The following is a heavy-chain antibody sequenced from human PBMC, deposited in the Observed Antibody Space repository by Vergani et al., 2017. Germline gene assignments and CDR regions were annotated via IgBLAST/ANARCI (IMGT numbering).Heavy chain of an antibody. J-gene: IGHJ4*02. CDR1: GGSISSYY. V-gene: IGHV4-59*01. CDR2: IYYSGIT. CDR3: ARDIGDY. Sequence: QVQLQESGPGLVKPSETLSLICTVSGGSISSYYWSWIRQPPGKGLEWIGYIYYSGITNYNPSLKSRVTISVDTSKNQFSLKLSSVTAADTAVYYWARDIGDYWGQGTLVTVSS.